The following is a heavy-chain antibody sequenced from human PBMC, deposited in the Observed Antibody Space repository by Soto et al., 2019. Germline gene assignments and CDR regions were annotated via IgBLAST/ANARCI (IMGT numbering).Heavy chain of an antibody. CDR3: AEDLAAGNCDY. CDR1: GYTFTSYG. V-gene: IGHV1-18*01. D-gene: IGHD6-13*01. CDR2: ISAYNGNT. Sequence: ASVKVSCKASGYTFTSYGISWVRQAPGQGLEWMGWISAYNGNTNYAQKLQGRVTMTTDTSTSTAYMELRSLRSDDPAVYYCAEDLAAGNCDYWGQGTLVTVSS. J-gene: IGHJ4*02.